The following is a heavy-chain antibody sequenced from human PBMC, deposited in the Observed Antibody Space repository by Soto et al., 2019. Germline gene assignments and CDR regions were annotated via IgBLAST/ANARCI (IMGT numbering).Heavy chain of an antibody. J-gene: IGHJ4*02. CDR3: GTIFDY. V-gene: IGHV3-74*01. CDR1: GFTISSNW. CDR2: IDSEGSGT. Sequence: HPGGSLRLSCAVSGFTISSNWIHWVRQAPGEGLVWVSRIDSEGSGTSYADSVKGRFSISRDTAKNTVYLQMNSLRVEDTAVYYCGTIFDYWGQGTLVTVSS.